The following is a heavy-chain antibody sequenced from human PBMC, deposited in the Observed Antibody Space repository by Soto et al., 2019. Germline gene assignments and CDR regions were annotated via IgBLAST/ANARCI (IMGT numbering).Heavy chain of an antibody. Sequence: TLCLTCAVSGGSISRGGYSWSWIRQPPGKGLEWIGYIYHSGSTYYNPSLKSRVTISVDRSKNQFSLKLSSVTAADTAVYYCARSGVSSSLYVPLDDWGHGTHVTVSS. J-gene: IGHJ4*01. CDR2: IYHSGST. D-gene: IGHD6-13*01. V-gene: IGHV4-30-2*01. CDR1: GGSISRGGYS. CDR3: ARSGVSSSLYVPLDD.